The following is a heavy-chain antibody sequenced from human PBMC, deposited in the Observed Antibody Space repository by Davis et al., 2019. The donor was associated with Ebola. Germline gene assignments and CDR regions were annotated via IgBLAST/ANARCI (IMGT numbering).Heavy chain of an antibody. V-gene: IGHV1-18*04. D-gene: IGHD1-1*01. J-gene: IGHJ4*02. Sequence: ASVKVSCNASGYTFTSYGISWVRQAPGQGLEWMGWINPHNGNTNYAQNVQGRVTMTTDTSTSTAYMEVGSLRSDDTAVYYCARAQFPTTSDHWGQGTLVTVSS. CDR3: ARAQFPTTSDH. CDR2: INPHNGNT. CDR1: GYTFTSYG.